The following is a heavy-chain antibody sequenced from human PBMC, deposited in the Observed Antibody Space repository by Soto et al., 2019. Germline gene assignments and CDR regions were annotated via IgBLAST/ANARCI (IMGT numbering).Heavy chain of an antibody. J-gene: IGHJ4*02. Sequence: QVQLQQWGAGLLKPSETLSLTCAVYGGSFSGYYWSWIRQPPGKGLEWIGEINHSGSTNYNPSLKSEVTISVDTSKNQFSLKLSSVTAADTAVYYCARGGDSYGYRGTFDYWGQGTLVTVSS. V-gene: IGHV4-34*01. CDR1: GGSFSGYY. D-gene: IGHD5-18*01. CDR2: INHSGST. CDR3: ARGGDSYGYRGTFDY.